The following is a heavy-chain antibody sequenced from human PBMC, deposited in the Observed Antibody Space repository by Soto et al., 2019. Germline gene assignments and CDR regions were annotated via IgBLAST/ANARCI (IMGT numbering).Heavy chain of an antibody. CDR3: ATASHGSAGCPH. Sequence: GESLKISCKASGSSLATYWIGWVRQMPGKGLEWMGFIYFGNSETRYRPSFQGQVTISADKSITSSYLQWSSLKASDSGMYYYATASHGSAGCPHWGQGPLVTFPS. D-gene: IGHD1-26*01. CDR2: IYFGNSET. V-gene: IGHV5-51*01. CDR1: GSSLATYW. J-gene: IGHJ4*02.